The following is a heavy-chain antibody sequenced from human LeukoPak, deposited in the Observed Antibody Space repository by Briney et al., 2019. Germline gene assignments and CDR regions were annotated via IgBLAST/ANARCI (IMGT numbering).Heavy chain of an antibody. V-gene: IGHV1-69*13. J-gene: IGHJ4*02. CDR1: GGTFSGYI. D-gene: IGHD2-15*01. CDR3: ARPRYCSGGDCYNNFDY. Sequence: AASVKVSCKASGGTFSGYIISWVRQAPGQGLEWMGGIIPIFATAKYAQKFQGRVTITADESTSTAYMELSSLRSEDTAVYYCARPRYCSGGDCYNNFDYWGQGTLVTVSS. CDR2: IIPIFATA.